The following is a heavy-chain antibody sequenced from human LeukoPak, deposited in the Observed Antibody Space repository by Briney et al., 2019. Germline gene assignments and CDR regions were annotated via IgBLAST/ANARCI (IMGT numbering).Heavy chain of an antibody. V-gene: IGHV3-7*01. Sequence: GGSLRLSCAASGFTFSSYWMSWVRQAPGKGLEWVANIKQDGSEKYYVDSVKGRFTISRDNAKNSLYLQMNSLRAEDTAVYYCARPHYYDSVCYYMDVWGKGTTVTVSS. D-gene: IGHD3-22*01. CDR1: GFTFSSYW. CDR2: IKQDGSEK. CDR3: ARPHYYDSVCYYMDV. J-gene: IGHJ6*03.